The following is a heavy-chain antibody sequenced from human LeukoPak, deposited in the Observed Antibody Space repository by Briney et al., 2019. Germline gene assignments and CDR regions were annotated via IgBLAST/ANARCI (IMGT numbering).Heavy chain of an antibody. D-gene: IGHD3-10*01. CDR1: GGSISSYY. J-gene: IGHJ5*02. CDR3: AREDYYGSGSGNWFDP. CDR2: IYYSGST. V-gene: IGHV4-59*01. Sequence: SETLSLTCTVSGGSISSYYWSWIRQPPGKGLEWIGYIYYSGSTNYNPSLKSRVTISVDTSKNQFSLKLSSVTAADTAVYHCAREDYYGSGSGNWFDPWGQGTLVTVSS.